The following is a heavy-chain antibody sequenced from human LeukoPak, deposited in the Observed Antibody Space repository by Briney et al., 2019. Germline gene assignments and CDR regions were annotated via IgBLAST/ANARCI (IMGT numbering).Heavy chain of an antibody. CDR3: ARHYVYCSGGSCSFDY. CDR1: GGTFSSYA. V-gene: IGHV1-69*13. D-gene: IGHD2-15*01. Sequence: SVKVSCKASGGTFSSYAISWVRQAPGQGLEWMGGIIPIFGTANYAQKFQGRVTITADESTSTAYMELSSLRSEDTAVYYCARHYVYCSGGSCSFDYWGQGTLVTVSS. CDR2: IIPIFGTA. J-gene: IGHJ4*02.